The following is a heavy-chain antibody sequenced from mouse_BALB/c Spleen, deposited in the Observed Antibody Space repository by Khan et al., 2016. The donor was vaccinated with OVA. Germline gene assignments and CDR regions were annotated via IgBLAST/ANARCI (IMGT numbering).Heavy chain of an antibody. D-gene: IGHD2-1*01. CDR3: ARIKKMVSTYFDY. J-gene: IGHJ2*01. CDR2: TNPTNGRT. Sequence: VQLQQSGAELVKAGASVKMSCKASGYTFTSYWMHWVKQRLGQGLEWFAETNPTNGRTYYNEKIKSKATLTVDKSSSTAYMLLSGPTFEDSAVYYCARIKKMVSTYFDYWGQGTTLTVSS. V-gene: IGHV1S81*02. CDR1: GYTFTSYW.